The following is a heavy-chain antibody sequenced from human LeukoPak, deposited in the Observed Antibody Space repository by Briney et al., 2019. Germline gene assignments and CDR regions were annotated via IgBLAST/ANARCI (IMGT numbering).Heavy chain of an antibody. Sequence: SETLSLTCTVSGGSIRSSYYYWGWIRQPPGKGLEWIGSIYDSGSTYYNPSLKSRVTISVDTSKNQFSLKLSSVTAADTAVYYCARKSFWSGFFRFDPWGQGTLVTVSS. D-gene: IGHD3-3*01. CDR3: ARKSFWSGFFRFDP. J-gene: IGHJ5*02. V-gene: IGHV4-39*07. CDR2: IYDSGST. CDR1: GGSIRSSYYY.